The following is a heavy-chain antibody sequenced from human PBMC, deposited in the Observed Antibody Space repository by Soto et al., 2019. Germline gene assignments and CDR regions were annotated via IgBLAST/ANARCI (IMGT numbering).Heavy chain of an antibody. Sequence: GESLKISCKGSGYSFTSYWISWVRQMPGKGLEWMGRIDPSDSYTNYSPSFQGHVTISADKSISTAYPQWSSLKASDTAMYYCARHTRPRYSSSWYKDGMDVWGQGTTVTVSS. CDR3: ARHTRPRYSSSWYKDGMDV. J-gene: IGHJ6*02. CDR2: IDPSDSYT. CDR1: GYSFTSYW. D-gene: IGHD6-13*01. V-gene: IGHV5-10-1*01.